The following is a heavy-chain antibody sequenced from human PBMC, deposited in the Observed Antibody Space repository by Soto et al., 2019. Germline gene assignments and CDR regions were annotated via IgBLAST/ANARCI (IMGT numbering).Heavy chain of an antibody. J-gene: IGHJ4*02. V-gene: IGHV2-5*01. CDR2: IYWHDDK. D-gene: IGHD3-16*01. CDR1: GFSLSTPGVG. Sequence: SCPTLVNPTQTLTLTCTFSGFSLSTPGVGVNWIRQPPGKALEWLALIYWHDDKRYSPSLKSRLTITKDTSKNQVVLTMANMDPVDTATYYCAHRGGATVGLYYFDYWGQGAMVTVYS. CDR3: AHRGGATVGLYYFDY.